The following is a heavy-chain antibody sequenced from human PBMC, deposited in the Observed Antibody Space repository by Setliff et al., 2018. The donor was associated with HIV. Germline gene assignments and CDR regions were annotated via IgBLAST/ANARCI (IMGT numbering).Heavy chain of an antibody. CDR3: ARVKSIGDYYGSEYYFDY. CDR1: GGSISSGGYS. Sequence: PSETLSLTCAVSGGSISSGGYSWRWIRQPPGKGLEWIGYIYHSGSTYYNPSLKSRVTISVDRSKNQFSLKLSSVTAADTAVYYCARVKSIGDYYGSEYYFDYWGQGTLVTVSS. CDR2: IYHSGST. J-gene: IGHJ4*02. D-gene: IGHD3-10*01. V-gene: IGHV4-30-2*01.